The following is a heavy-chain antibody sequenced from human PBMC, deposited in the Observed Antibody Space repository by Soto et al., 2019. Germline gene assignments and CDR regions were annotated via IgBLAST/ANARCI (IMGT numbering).Heavy chain of an antibody. J-gene: IGHJ4*02. V-gene: IGHV1-3*01. Sequence: ASVKVSCKASGYTFTSYAMHWVRQAPGQSLEWMGWINAGNGNTKYSQKFQGRVTITRDTSASTAYMELSSLRSEDTAVYYCARVKVIVVVINPGVFDYWGQGTLVTVSS. CDR1: GYTFTSYA. D-gene: IGHD3-22*01. CDR3: ARVKVIVVVINPGVFDY. CDR2: INAGNGNT.